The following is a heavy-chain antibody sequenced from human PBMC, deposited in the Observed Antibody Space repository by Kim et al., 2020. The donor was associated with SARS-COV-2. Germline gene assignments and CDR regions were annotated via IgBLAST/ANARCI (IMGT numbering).Heavy chain of an antibody. J-gene: IGHJ3*02. Sequence: PALKGRVTISVDTSKNQFSRRLSSVTAADTAVYYCARHVPAAAGTGAFDIWGQGTMVTVSS. V-gene: IGHV4-39*01. D-gene: IGHD6-13*01. CDR3: ARHVPAAAGTGAFDI.